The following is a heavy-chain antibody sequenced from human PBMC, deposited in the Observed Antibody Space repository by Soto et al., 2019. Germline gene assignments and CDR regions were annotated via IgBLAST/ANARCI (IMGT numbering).Heavy chain of an antibody. V-gene: IGHV5-51*01. D-gene: IGHD2-15*01. CDR3: XXQXNXGDYPGGGGCXDH. CDR2: IYPGDSDT. J-gene: IGHJ5*02. CDR1: GYSFTSYW. Sequence: GEYLKISCKGSGYSFTSYWIGWVRQMPGKGLEWMGIIYPGDSDTRYSPSFQGQVTISADKSISTXXLXXXXXXXXXTAMYYCXXQXNXGDYPGGGGCXDHWGXGXLXXVS.